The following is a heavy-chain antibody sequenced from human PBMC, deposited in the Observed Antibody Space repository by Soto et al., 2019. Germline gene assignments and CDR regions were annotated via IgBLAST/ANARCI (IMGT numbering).Heavy chain of an antibody. J-gene: IGHJ4*02. CDR1: GGSISSGGYS. CDR2: IYHSGST. V-gene: IGHV4-30-2*01. CDR3: ARMVGNYDSSARVPFFDY. Sequence: KPSETLSLTCAVSGGSISSGGYSWSWIRQPPGKGLEWIGYIYHSGSTYYNPSLKSRVTISVDRSKNQFSLKLSSVTAADTAVYYCARMVGNYDSSARVPFFDYWGQGTLVTVSS. D-gene: IGHD3-22*01.